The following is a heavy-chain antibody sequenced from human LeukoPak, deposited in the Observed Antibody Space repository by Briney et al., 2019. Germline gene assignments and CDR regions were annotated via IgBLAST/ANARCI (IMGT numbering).Heavy chain of an antibody. CDR3: ASGSYGSGFYYFYYMDV. CDR2: ISSSSSYI. Sequence: GGSLRLSCAASGFTFSSYTMNWVRQAPGKGLEWVSSISSSSSYIYYADSVKGRFTISRDNAKNSVSLQMNSLRAEDTAVYYCASGSYGSGFYYFYYMDVWGKGTTVTVSS. J-gene: IGHJ6*03. CDR1: GFTFSSYT. V-gene: IGHV3-21*01. D-gene: IGHD3-10*01.